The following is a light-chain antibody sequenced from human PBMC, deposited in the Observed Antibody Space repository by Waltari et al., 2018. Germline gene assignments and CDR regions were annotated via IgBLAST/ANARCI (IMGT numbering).Light chain of an antibody. J-gene: IGKJ1*01. CDR2: DAF. V-gene: IGKV1-9*01. CDR1: QGISSY. Sequence: DIQLTQSPSFLSASVGDRVTITCRASQGISSYLAWYQKKPGEAPKLLIYDAFTLQSGVPSRFSGSGSGTDFTLTISSLQPEDFATYYCQQSYSTPRTFGQGTKVEIK. CDR3: QQSYSTPRT.